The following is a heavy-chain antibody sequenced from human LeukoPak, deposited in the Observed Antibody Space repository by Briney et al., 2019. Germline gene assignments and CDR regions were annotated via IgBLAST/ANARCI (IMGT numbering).Heavy chain of an antibody. CDR1: GFTFDDYA. J-gene: IGHJ4*02. D-gene: IGHD6-13*01. Sequence: GGSLRLSCAASGFTFDDYAMHWVRQAPGKGLEWVSGISWNSGSIGYADSVKGRFTISRENAKNSLYLQMNSLRAGDTAVYYCARGGAAAGRVDYWGQGTLVTVSS. V-gene: IGHV3-9*01. CDR2: ISWNSGSI. CDR3: ARGGAAAGRVDY.